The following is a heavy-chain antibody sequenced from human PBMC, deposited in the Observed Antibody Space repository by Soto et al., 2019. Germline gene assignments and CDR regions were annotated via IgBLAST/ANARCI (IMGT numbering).Heavy chain of an antibody. V-gene: IGHV1-2*04. J-gene: IGHJ6*02. Sequence: GASVKVSCKASGYTFTGYYMHWVRQAPGQGLEWMGWINPNSGGTNYAQKFQGWVTMTRDTSIGTAYMELSRLRSDDTAVYYCARGSVRGILTGYNYYYYGMDVWGQGTTVTVSS. CDR3: ARGSVRGILTGYNYYYYGMDV. CDR1: GYTFTGYY. D-gene: IGHD3-9*01. CDR2: INPNSGGT.